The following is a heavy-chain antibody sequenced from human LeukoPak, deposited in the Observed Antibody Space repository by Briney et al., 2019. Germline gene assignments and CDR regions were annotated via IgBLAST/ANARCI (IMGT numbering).Heavy chain of an antibody. J-gene: IGHJ4*02. V-gene: IGHV4-34*01. CDR1: GGSFSGYY. Sequence: SETLSLTCAVYGGSFSGYYWSWIRQPPGKGLEWIGEINHSGSTNYNPSLKSRVTIPVDTSKNQFSLKLSSVTAADTAVYYCARGFPSCFDYWGQGTLVTVSS. CDR3: ARGFPSCFDY. CDR2: INHSGST.